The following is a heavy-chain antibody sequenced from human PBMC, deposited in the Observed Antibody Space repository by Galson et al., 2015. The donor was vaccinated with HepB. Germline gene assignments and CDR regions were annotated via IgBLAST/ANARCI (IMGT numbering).Heavy chain of an antibody. CDR2: ISGSGDTT. D-gene: IGHD3-3*01. CDR1: A. J-gene: IGHJ6*03. V-gene: IGHV3-23*01. CDR3: AKRISITFFGPGKNYMDV. Sequence: AMSWVRQAPGKGLEWVSGISGSGDTTYYAGSVEGRFTISRDNSKNTLYMQINSLTAEDTAVYYCAKRISITFFGPGKNYMDVWGKGTTVTVSS.